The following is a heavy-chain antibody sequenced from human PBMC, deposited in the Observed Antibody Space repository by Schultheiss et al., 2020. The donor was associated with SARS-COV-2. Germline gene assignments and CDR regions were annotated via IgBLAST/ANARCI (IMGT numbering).Heavy chain of an antibody. CDR3: AIQWTVAGQAGVYYYYYGMDV. V-gene: IGHV3-23*01. CDR2: ISGSGGST. J-gene: IGHJ6*02. D-gene: IGHD6-19*01. CDR1: GFTFSSYD. Sequence: GGSLRLSCAASGFTFSSYDMHWVRQATGKGLEWVSAISGSGGSTYYADSVKGRFTISRDNSKNTLYLQMNSLRSEDTAIYYCAIQWTVAGQAGVYYYYYGMDVWGQGTTVTVSS.